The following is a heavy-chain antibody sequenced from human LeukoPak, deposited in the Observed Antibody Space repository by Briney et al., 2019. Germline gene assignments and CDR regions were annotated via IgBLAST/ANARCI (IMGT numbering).Heavy chain of an antibody. CDR1: GFTFSSYW. CDR2: IKQDGSEK. Sequence: GGSLRLSCAASGFTFSSYWMSWVRQAPGKGLEWVANIKQDGSEKYYVDSVKGRFTISRDNAKNSLYLQMNSLRAEDTAVYYCARTRRPTCIAVAVGYFDYWGQGTLVTVSS. D-gene: IGHD6-19*01. J-gene: IGHJ4*02. CDR3: ARTRRPTCIAVAVGYFDY. V-gene: IGHV3-7*01.